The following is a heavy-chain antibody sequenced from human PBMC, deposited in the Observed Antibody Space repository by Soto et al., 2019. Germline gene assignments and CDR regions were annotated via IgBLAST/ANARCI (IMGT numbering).Heavy chain of an antibody. D-gene: IGHD7-27*01. CDR3: ARRWGRTFAY. CDR1: GGSISSYY. V-gene: IGHV4-59*08. CDR2: IYYSGST. Sequence: QVQLQESGPGLVKPSETLSLTCTVSGGSISSYYWSWIRQPPGKGLEWIGYIYYSGSTNYNPSLKCRVNISVETSKTQFSLKLSSVTAADTAVYYCARRWGRTFAYWGQGTLVTVSS. J-gene: IGHJ4*02.